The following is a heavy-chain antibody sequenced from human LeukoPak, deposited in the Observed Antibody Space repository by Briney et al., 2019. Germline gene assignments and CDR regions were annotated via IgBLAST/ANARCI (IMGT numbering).Heavy chain of an antibody. D-gene: IGHD3-3*01. Sequence: SQTHSLTCAISGDSVSSISAAWNWIRQSPSRGLEWLGRTYYRSKWYKDYAVSVKSRITINPDTSKNQFSLQLNSVTPEDTAVYYCARTPNYDFWSGYYTAYDYWGQGTLVTVSS. CDR3: ARTPNYDFWSGYYTAYDY. J-gene: IGHJ4*02. CDR2: TYYRSKWYK. V-gene: IGHV6-1*01. CDR1: GDSVSSISAA.